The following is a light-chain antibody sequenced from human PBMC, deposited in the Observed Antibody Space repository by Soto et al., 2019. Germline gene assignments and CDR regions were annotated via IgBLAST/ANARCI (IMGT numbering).Light chain of an antibody. CDR2: EVV. J-gene: IGLJ1*01. V-gene: IGLV2-8*01. Sequence: QSVLTQPASVSGSPGQSITISCTGTNSDIAIYDYVSWYQQHPGKAPRLIIYEVVQRPSGVPDRFSGSKSGNTASLTVSGLQAADEADYFCKSYAGSNTYVFGSGTKVTVL. CDR3: KSYAGSNTYV. CDR1: NSDIAIYDY.